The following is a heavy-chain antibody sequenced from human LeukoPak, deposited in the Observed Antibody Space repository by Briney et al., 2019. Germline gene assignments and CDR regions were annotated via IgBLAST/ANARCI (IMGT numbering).Heavy chain of an antibody. CDR3: ARRDYSDSSGCNY. D-gene: IGHD3-22*01. CDR1: GFRFSIYE. V-gene: IGHV3-48*03. CDR2: ISSSGSTI. Sequence: GGSLRLSCAASGFRFSIYEMNWVHQAPGKGLEWVSYISSSGSTIYYADSVKGRFTISRDNAKNSLYLQMNSLRAEDTAVYYCARRDYSDSSGCNYWGQGTLVTVSS. J-gene: IGHJ4*02.